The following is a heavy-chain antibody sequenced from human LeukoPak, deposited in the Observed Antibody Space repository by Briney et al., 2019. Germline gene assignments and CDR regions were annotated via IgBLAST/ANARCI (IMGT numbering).Heavy chain of an antibody. D-gene: IGHD5-18*01. CDR1: GYTFRSYG. Sequence: ASAKVSCKASGYTFRSYGISWVRQAPGQGLEWMGWISAYNGNTKYVQEFQGRVTMTTDTSTSTAYMELRSLRSDDTAVYYCARDPSGNSYGPPSDLRFDPWGQGTLVTVSS. J-gene: IGHJ5*02. CDR2: ISAYNGNT. V-gene: IGHV1-18*01. CDR3: ARDPSGNSYGPPSDLRFDP.